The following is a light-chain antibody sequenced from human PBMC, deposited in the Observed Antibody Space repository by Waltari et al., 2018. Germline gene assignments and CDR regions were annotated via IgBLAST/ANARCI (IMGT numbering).Light chain of an antibody. J-gene: IGKJ4*01. V-gene: IGKV1-5*03. CDR2: KAS. CDR1: ESVKNN. CDR3: HQYNTLPLT. Sequence: DVQLTHSPSTLSASVGDRVTITCRASESVKNNVAWYQHQPGKAPKVLVHKASRLESGVPSRFSGSGYGTEFTLTISSLEPDDFATYYCHQYNTLPLTFGGGTKVEIK.